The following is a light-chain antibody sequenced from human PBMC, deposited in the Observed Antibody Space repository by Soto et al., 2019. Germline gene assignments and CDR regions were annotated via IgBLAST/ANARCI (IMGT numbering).Light chain of an antibody. Sequence: DIQMTQSPSTLSASVGDRVTITCRASQSISAWLAWYQQKPGKAPKLLIYKAPSLESGVPSRFSGSGSGTEFTLTISSLQPDDVATYYCQQYNSDSRTFGQGTKVEIK. V-gene: IGKV1-5*03. CDR3: QQYNSDSRT. J-gene: IGKJ1*01. CDR1: QSISAW. CDR2: KAP.